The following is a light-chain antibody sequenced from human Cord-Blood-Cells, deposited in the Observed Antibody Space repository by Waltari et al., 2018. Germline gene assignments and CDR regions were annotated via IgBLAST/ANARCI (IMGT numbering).Light chain of an antibody. Sequence: DIQMTQSPSSLSASVGDRVTITCRASQSLSSYLNWYQQKPGKAPKLLIYAASSLQSGVPASFSGSASGTDFTLSISSLQPEDFATYYCQPSYSTLYTFGQGTKLEIK. CDR3: QPSYSTLYT. CDR1: QSLSSY. CDR2: AAS. V-gene: IGKV1-39*01. J-gene: IGKJ2*01.